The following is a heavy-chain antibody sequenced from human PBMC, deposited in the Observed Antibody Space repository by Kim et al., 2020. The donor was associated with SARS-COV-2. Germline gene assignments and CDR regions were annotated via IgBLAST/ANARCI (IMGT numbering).Heavy chain of an antibody. J-gene: IGHJ4*02. CDR3: AREGWLVGFDY. V-gene: IGHV6-1*01. Sequence: NEYAISVKSRININPDTSKNQFSLHLNSVTPEDTAVYYCAREGWLVGFDYWGQGTLVTVSS. D-gene: IGHD6-19*01. CDR2: N.